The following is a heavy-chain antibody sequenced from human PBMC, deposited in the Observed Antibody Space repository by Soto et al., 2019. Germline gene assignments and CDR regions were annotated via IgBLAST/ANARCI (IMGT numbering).Heavy chain of an antibody. CDR1: VFIFNTYG. J-gene: IGHJ6*02. D-gene: IGHD2-2*01. Sequence: GSLRLSCAASVFIFNTYGMHWVRQAPGKGLEWVAVISYDGSNKYYAGSVKGRLTISRDNSKNTLYLQMNSLRAEDTAVYYCAKGQHCSTTSGYCYFYGMDVWGQGT. V-gene: IGHV3-30*18. CDR2: ISYDGSNK. CDR3: AKGQHCSTTSGYCYFYGMDV.